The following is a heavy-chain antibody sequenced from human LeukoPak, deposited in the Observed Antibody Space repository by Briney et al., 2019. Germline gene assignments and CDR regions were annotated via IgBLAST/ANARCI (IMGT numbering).Heavy chain of an antibody. CDR3: ARGEMATTSDYFQH. V-gene: IGHV1-69*05. D-gene: IGHD5-24*01. J-gene: IGHJ1*01. CDR1: GGTFSSYA. CDR2: IIPIFGTA. Sequence: ASVKVSCKASGGTFSSYAISWVRQAPGQGLEWMGGIIPIFGTANYAQKFQGRVTITTDESPSTAYMELSRLRSEDTAVYYCARGEMATTSDYFQHWGQGTLVTVSS.